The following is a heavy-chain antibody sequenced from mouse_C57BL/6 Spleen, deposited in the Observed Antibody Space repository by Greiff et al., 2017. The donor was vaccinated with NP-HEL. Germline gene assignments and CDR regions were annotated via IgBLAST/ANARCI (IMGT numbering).Heavy chain of an antibody. CDR1: GYTFTSYW. CDR3: ARRHDYDGYFDV. Sequence: QVQLQQPGAELVKPGASVKMSCKASGYTFTSYWITWVKQRPGQGLEWIGDIYPGSGSTNYNEKFKSKATLTVDTSSSTAYMQLSSLTSEDSAVYYCARRHDYDGYFDVWGTGTTVTVSS. D-gene: IGHD2-4*01. V-gene: IGHV1-55*01. J-gene: IGHJ1*03. CDR2: IYPGSGST.